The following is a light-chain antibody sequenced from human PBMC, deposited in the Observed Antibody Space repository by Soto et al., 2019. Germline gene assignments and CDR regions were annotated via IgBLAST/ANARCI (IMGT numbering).Light chain of an antibody. CDR3: QQRSNWPPYT. Sequence: EVVLTQSPATLSLSPGERATLSCRASQSVSNYLAWYQQKSGQAPRLLIYDASNRATGIPARFSGSGSGTDFTLTISSLEPEDFAVYYCQQRSNWPPYTFGQGTKLEI. V-gene: IGKV3-11*01. J-gene: IGKJ2*01. CDR2: DAS. CDR1: QSVSNY.